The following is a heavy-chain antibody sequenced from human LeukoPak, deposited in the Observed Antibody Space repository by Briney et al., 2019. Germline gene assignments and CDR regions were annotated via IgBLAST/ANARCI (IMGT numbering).Heavy chain of an antibody. CDR3: ARERGIAARHFDY. Sequence: PGGSLRLSCAAPGLTFSRYSMNWVRQAPGKGLEWVSSISSSSSYIYYADSVKGRFTISRDNAKNSLYLQMNSLRAEDTAVYYCARERGIAARHFDYWGQGTLVTVSS. D-gene: IGHD6-6*01. J-gene: IGHJ4*02. V-gene: IGHV3-21*01. CDR2: ISSSSSYI. CDR1: GLTFSRYS.